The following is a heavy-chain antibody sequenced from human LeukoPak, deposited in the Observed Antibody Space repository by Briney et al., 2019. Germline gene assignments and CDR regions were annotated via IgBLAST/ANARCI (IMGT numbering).Heavy chain of an antibody. Sequence: GGSLRLSCAASGFTFSSYWMSWVRQAPGKGLEWVANIKQDGSEKYYVDSVKGRFTISRDNAKNSLYLQMNSLRAEDTAVYYCARSSPGYRQLVGFGPWGQGTLVTVSS. CDR1: GFTFSSYW. J-gene: IGHJ5*02. CDR3: ARSSPGYRQLVGFGP. V-gene: IGHV3-7*01. D-gene: IGHD6-6*01. CDR2: IKQDGSEK.